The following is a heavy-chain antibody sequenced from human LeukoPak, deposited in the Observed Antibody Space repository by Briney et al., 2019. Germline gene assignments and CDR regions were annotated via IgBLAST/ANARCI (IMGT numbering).Heavy chain of an antibody. J-gene: IGHJ4*02. CDR1: GYTFTSYG. CDR3: ARDSYYYDSSTFDY. Sequence: GASVKVSCKASGYTFTSYGISWVRQAPGQGLEWMGWISAYNGNTNYAQKLQGRVTMTTDTSTSTAYMELRSLRSDDTAVYYCARDSYYYDSSTFDYWGQGTLVTVSS. CDR2: ISAYNGNT. V-gene: IGHV1-18*01. D-gene: IGHD3-22*01.